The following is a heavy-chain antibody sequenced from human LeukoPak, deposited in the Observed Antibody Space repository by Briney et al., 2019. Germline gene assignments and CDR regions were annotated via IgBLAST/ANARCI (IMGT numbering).Heavy chain of an antibody. V-gene: IGHV4-38-2*02. J-gene: IGHJ5*02. CDR1: GYSISSGSY. CDR3: ARLAGSSSWSGAPFDP. Sequence: SETLSLTCTVSGYSISSGSYWGWIRQPPGKGLEWIGYIYYSGSTNYNPSLKSRVTISVDTSKNQFSLKLSSVTAADTAVYYCARLAGSSSWSGAPFDPWGQGTLVTVSS. CDR2: IYYSGST. D-gene: IGHD6-13*01.